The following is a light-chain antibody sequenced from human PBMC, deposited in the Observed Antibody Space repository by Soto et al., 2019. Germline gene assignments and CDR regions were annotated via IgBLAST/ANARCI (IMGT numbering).Light chain of an antibody. CDR3: QQYGNPPPNA. CDR1: QSVSSTY. V-gene: IGKV3-20*01. J-gene: IGKJ2*01. Sequence: EIVLTQSPGTLSLSPGERATLSRRASQSVSSTYLSWYQQKPGQAPRLLISGASSRATGIPARSSGSGSGTDFTLTISRLEPEDFAVYFCQQYGNPPPNAFGQGTKVDIK. CDR2: GAS.